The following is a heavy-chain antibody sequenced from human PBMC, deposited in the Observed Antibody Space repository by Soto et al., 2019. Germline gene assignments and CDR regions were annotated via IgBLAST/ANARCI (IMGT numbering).Heavy chain of an antibody. J-gene: IGHJ4*02. Sequence: SETLSLTCTVSGGSISGYYWSWIRQPPGKGLEWIAYIYYSGSSNSNPPLKSRVTISVDTSKNQFSLKLSSVTAADTAVYYCARHSNEYRKSLDYWGQGTLVTVSS. CDR2: IYYSGSS. CDR3: ARHSNEYRKSLDY. D-gene: IGHD1-1*01. CDR1: GGSISGYY. V-gene: IGHV4-59*08.